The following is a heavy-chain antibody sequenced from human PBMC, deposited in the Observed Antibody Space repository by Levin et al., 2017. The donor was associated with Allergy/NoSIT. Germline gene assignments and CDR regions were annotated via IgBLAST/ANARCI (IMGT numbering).Heavy chain of an antibody. CDR1: GFTFSSYW. J-gene: IGHJ4*02. Sequence: GGSLRLSCAASGFTFSSYWMYWVRQAPGKGLVWVSRINPDGRSTAYADSVKGRFTISRDNAKNTLYLQMNDLRAEDTAVYYCTTLYSVTSDYWGQGTLVTVSS. D-gene: IGHD5/OR15-5a*01. V-gene: IGHV3-74*01. CDR3: TTLYSVTSDY. CDR2: INPDGRST.